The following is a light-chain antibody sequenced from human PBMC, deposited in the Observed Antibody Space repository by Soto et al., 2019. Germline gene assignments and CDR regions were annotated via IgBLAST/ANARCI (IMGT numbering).Light chain of an antibody. CDR1: SSDVGNYNY. J-gene: IGLJ2*01. CDR3: SSYSSSTTHVV. CDR2: DVS. Sequence: QSALTQPASVSGSPGQSITISCTGTSSDVGNYNYVSWYQQHPGKAPKLIIYDVSNRPSGVSYRFSASKSGSTASLTISGLQAGDEAYYYCSSYSSSTTHVVFGGGTKVTVL. V-gene: IGLV2-14*01.